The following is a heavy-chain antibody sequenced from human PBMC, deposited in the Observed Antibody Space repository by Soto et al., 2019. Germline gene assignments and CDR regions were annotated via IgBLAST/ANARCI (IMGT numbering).Heavy chain of an antibody. CDR3: ARDVSPGSSGWYFDAFAI. V-gene: IGHV3-7*01. Sequence: QLVESGGGLVQPGGSLRLSCEASGFTFDNYWMTWVRQAPGKGLEWVANIKRDGSGGSYLDSVRGRFTVSRDNARNSLYLQMNSLRAEDTALYNCARDVSPGSSGWYFDAFAIWGQGTVVTVSS. CDR1: GFTFDNYW. J-gene: IGHJ3*02. CDR2: IKRDGSGG. D-gene: IGHD6-13*01.